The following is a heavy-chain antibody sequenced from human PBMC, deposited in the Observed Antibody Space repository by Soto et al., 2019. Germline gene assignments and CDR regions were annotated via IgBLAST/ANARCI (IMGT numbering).Heavy chain of an antibody. V-gene: IGHV1-18*01. D-gene: IGHD3-10*01. CDR3: ARDRSTHYYGSGSYYNVIYYYYGMDV. Sequence: ASVKVSCKASGYTFTSYGISWVRQAPGQGLEWMGWISAYNGNTNYAQKLQGRVTMTTDTSTSTAYMELRSLRSDDTAVYYCARDRSTHYYGSGSYYNVIYYYYGMDVWGQGTTVTVSS. J-gene: IGHJ6*02. CDR2: ISAYNGNT. CDR1: GYTFTSYG.